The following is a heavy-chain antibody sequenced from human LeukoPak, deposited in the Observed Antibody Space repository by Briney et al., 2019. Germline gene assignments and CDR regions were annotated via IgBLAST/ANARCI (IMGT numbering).Heavy chain of an antibody. CDR2: IRSDGYHT. Sequence: GSLRLSCGASGFIFDAHDMHWVRQAPGKGLEWVAFIRSDGYHTYYADSVKGRFTISRDNSKNTLYLQMNSLRAEDTAVYYCAKAATYYYDSSGTQHYYMDVWGKGTTVTVSS. CDR3: AKAATYYYDSSGTQHYYMDV. V-gene: IGHV3-30*02. J-gene: IGHJ6*03. D-gene: IGHD3-22*01. CDR1: GFIFDAHD.